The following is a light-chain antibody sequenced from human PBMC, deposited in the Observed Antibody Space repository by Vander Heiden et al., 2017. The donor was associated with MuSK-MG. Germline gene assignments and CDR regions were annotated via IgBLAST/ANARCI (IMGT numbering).Light chain of an antibody. CDR1: SSNIGNNY. J-gene: IGLJ2*01. CDR2: DGN. Sequence: QSVLTQPPSVSAAPGQKVTISCSGSSSNIGNNYVSWYQQLPGTAPKLLIYDGNKRPSGIPDRFSGSKSGTSATLGITGLQTGDEAEYYCGTWDSGLSGWVFGGGTKLTGL. V-gene: IGLV1-51*01. CDR3: GTWDSGLSGWV.